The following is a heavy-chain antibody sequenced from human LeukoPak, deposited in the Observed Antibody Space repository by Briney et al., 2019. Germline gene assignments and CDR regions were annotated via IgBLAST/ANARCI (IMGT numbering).Heavy chain of an antibody. CDR3: AKDQGRIQLYLLPYFDY. CDR2: LRFDGSNK. J-gene: IGHJ4*02. D-gene: IGHD5-18*01. Sequence: GGSLRLSCEASGFTFSNYGMHWVRQAPGKGLEWVAFLRFDGSNKYHADSVKGRFTISRDNSKSTLYLQMNSLRPEDTALYYCAKDQGRIQLYLLPYFDYWGQGALVTVSS. CDR1: GFTFSNYG. V-gene: IGHV3-30*02.